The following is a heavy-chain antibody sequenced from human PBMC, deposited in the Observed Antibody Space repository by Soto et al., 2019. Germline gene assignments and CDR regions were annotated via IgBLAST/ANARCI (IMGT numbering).Heavy chain of an antibody. CDR1: VGSISICYYS. CDR3: ASPSYNWNYDY. Sequence: RSETLSITCAGSVGSISICYYSWSWIRQSPGKGLEWIGYIYYSGSTYYNPSLKSRVTISVDTSKNQFSLKLSSVTAADTAVYYCASPSYNWNYDYWGQGTLVTVS. J-gene: IGHJ4*02. CDR2: IYYSGST. D-gene: IGHD1-7*01. V-gene: IGHV4-31*11.